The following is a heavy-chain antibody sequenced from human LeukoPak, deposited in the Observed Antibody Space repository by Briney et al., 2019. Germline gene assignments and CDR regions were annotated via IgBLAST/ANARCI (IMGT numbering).Heavy chain of an antibody. CDR2: IYPGDSDT. J-gene: IGHJ3*02. CDR3: ATNTKGDDAFDI. D-gene: IGHD2-8*01. CDR1: GYNFTNYW. Sequence: GESLKISCKGSGYNFTNYWIAWVRQMPGKGLDWMGVIYPGDSDTRYSPSFQGQVTISADKSISTAYLQWSSLKASDTAMYYCATNTKGDDAFDIWGQGTMVTVSS. V-gene: IGHV5-51*01.